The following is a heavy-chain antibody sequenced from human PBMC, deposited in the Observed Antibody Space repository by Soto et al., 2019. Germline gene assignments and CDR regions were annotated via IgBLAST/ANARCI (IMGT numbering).Heavy chain of an antibody. Sequence: LRLSCAASGFTVSNNYMSWVRQAPGKGLEWVSVIYSGGSTYYADSVKGRFTISRDNSKNTLYLQMNSLRAEDTAVYYCARVMVAILSWFDPWGQGTLVTVSS. CDR2: IYSGGST. CDR1: GFTVSNNY. V-gene: IGHV3-53*01. CDR3: ARVMVAILSWFDP. D-gene: IGHD2-21*01. J-gene: IGHJ5*02.